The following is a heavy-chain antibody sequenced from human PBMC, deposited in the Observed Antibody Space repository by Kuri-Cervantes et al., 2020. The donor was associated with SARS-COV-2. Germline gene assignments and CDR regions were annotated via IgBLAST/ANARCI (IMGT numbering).Heavy chain of an antibody. Sequence: SVKVSCKASGGTFSSYAISWVRQAPGQGLEWMGRIIPIFGTANYAQKFQGRVTITADKSTSTAYMELSSLRSEDTAVYYCARDYYYDSSGYYYRFDYWGQGTLVTVSS. CDR1: GGTFSSYA. CDR2: IIPIFGTA. CDR3: ARDYYYDSSGYYYRFDY. D-gene: IGHD3-22*01. J-gene: IGHJ4*02. V-gene: IGHV1-69*06.